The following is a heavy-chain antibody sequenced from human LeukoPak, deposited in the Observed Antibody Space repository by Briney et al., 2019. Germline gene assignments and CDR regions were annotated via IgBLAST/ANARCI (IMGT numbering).Heavy chain of an antibody. CDR3: ARDYDYVWGSYRF. J-gene: IGHJ4*02. D-gene: IGHD3-16*02. CDR1: GFSFSSYW. Sequence: GGSLRLSCTASGFSFSSYWMHWVRQVPGKGLEWVSVIYSGGSTYYADSVKGRFTISRDNSKNTLYLQMNSLRAEDTAVYYCARDYDYVWGSYRFWGQGTLVTVSS. CDR2: IYSGGST. V-gene: IGHV3-53*01.